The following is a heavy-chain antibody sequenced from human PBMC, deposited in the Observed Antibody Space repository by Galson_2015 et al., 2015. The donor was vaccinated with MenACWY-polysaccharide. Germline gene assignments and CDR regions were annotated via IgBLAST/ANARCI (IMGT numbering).Heavy chain of an antibody. D-gene: IGHD6-13*01. CDR2: IQYDGTNK. J-gene: IGHJ3*01. Sequence: SLRLSCAASGPRFSGSGMHWVRQAPGKGLEWVAVIQYDGTNKVYADSVQGRFSISRDNSKNTLYLEMKSLRADDTALYYCAREGSRIVFHAFDVWGQGTMVTVSS. CDR3: AREGSRIVFHAFDV. CDR1: GPRFSGSG. V-gene: IGHV3-33*01.